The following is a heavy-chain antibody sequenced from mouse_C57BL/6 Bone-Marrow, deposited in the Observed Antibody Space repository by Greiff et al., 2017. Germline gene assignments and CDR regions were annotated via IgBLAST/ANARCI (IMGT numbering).Heavy chain of an antibody. J-gene: IGHJ2*02. D-gene: IGHD1-1*01. CDR1: GYTFTDYY. Sequence: EVQLQQSGPVLVKPGASVKMSCKASGYTFTDYYMNWVKQSHGKSLEWIGVINPYNGGTSYNQMFKGKATLTAKKPSSTAYMQFSSLTSEDSSVYYCARGGYYGSSSYYFDYWGQGTSLTVYS. V-gene: IGHV1-19*01. CDR2: INPYNGGT. CDR3: ARGGYYGSSSYYFDY.